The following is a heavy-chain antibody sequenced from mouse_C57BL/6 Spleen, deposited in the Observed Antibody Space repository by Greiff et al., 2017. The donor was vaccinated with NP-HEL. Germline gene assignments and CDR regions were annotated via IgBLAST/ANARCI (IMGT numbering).Heavy chain of an antibody. CDR3: ARCYYGSSHWYFDV. CDR1: GYAFSSSW. V-gene: IGHV1-82*01. J-gene: IGHJ1*03. Sequence: VQLQQSGPELVKPGASVKISCKASGYAFSSSWMNWVKQRPGKGLEWIGRIYPGDGDTNYNGKFTGKATLTADKSSSTAYMQLSSLTSEDSAVYFCARCYYGSSHWYFDVWGTGTTVTVSS. CDR2: IYPGDGDT. D-gene: IGHD1-1*01.